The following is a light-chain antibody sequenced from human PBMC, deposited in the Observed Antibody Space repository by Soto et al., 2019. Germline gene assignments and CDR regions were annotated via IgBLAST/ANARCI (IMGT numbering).Light chain of an antibody. CDR2: GAS. J-gene: IGKJ5*01. CDR1: QSVSRNY. CDR3: QQYGNPRIT. V-gene: IGKV3-20*01. Sequence: EIFVTQSPAILSVSPGESVTLSCRASQSVSRNYLAWYQQKPGQAPRLLIYGASSRATGIPDRFSGSGSETDFTLTISRLEPEDFALYFCQQYGNPRITFGQGTRLEIK.